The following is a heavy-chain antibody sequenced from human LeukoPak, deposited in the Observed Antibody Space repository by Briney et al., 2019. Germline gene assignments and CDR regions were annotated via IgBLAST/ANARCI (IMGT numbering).Heavy chain of an antibody. Sequence: PGGSLRLSCAASGFTVSSNYMSWVRQAPGKGLEWVSVIYSGGSTYYADSVKGRFTISRDNSKNTLYLQMNSLRAEDTAVYYCPRDMYSSSCHGYWGQGTLVTVSS. CDR1: GFTVSSNY. CDR3: PRDMYSSSCHGY. D-gene: IGHD6-13*01. CDR2: IYSGGST. V-gene: IGHV3-66*01. J-gene: IGHJ4*02.